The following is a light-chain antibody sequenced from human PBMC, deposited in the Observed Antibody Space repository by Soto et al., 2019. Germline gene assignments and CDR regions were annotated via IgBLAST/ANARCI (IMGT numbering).Light chain of an antibody. CDR1: QSVSSY. Sequence: EIVVTPSPATLSLSPGERATLSCRASQSVSSYLAWYQQKPGQAPRLLIYDACSRATGSPARFSGSRSGTDFTLTINSLDPEDFAVYSCQQRSNWPPAFGQETKVE. CDR3: QQRSNWPPA. CDR2: DAC. V-gene: IGKV3-11*01. J-gene: IGKJ1*01.